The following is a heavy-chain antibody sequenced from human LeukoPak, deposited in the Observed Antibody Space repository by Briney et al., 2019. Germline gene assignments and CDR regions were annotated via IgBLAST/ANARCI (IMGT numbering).Heavy chain of an antibody. CDR1: GYTFTGCY. Sequence: GASVKVSCKASGYTFTGCYMHWVRQAPGQGLEWMGWINPNSGGTNYAQKFQGWVTMTRDTSISTAYMELSRLRSDDTAVYYCARGGSGGTNSFNWFDPWGQGTLVTVSS. V-gene: IGHV1-2*04. CDR2: INPNSGGT. CDR3: ARGGSGGTNSFNWFDP. D-gene: IGHD2-15*01. J-gene: IGHJ5*02.